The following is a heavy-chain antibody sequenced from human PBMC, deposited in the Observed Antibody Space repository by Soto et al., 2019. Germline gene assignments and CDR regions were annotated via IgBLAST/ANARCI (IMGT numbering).Heavy chain of an antibody. Sequence: PSETLSLTCTVSGGSISSYYRSWIRQPPGKGLEWIGYIYYSGSTNYNPSLKSRVTISVDTSKNQFSLKLSSVTAADTAVYYCARAIRPSTGTKTSWFDPWGQGTLVTVSS. CDR1: GGSISSYY. D-gene: IGHD1-1*01. CDR3: ARAIRPSTGTKTSWFDP. V-gene: IGHV4-59*01. J-gene: IGHJ5*02. CDR2: IYYSGST.